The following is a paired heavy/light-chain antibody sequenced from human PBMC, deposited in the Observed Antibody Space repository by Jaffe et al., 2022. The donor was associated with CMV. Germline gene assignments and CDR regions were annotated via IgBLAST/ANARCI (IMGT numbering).Light chain of an antibody. CDR2: EAS. CDR3: QQYESYPS. J-gene: IGKJ1*01. Sequence: DIQMTQSPSTLSASVGDRVTITCRASQTINNWLAWYQQKPEKAPKLLIYEASSLESGVPSRFSGSGSGTEFTLTISSLQPDDFATYYCQQYESYPSFGQGTKVEIK. V-gene: IGKV1-5*03. CDR1: QTINNW.
Heavy chain of an antibody. CDR2: IGYSGST. V-gene: IGHV4-59*08. CDR3: ARLGARLHYDSRGYPALRGGDYFDY. J-gene: IGHJ4*02. CDR1: GDSMSSYY. D-gene: IGHD3-22*01. Sequence: QVQLQESGPGLVKPSETLSLTCTVSGDSMSSYYWNWVRQPPGKGLDWLGYIGYSGSTSYNPSFKSRVTISIDTSNNQFSLKLSSMTAADTAVYYCARLGARLHYDSRGYPALRGGDYFDYWGQGALVTVSS.